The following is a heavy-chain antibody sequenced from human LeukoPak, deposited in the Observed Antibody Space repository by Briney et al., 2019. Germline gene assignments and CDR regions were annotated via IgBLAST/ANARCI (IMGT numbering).Heavy chain of an antibody. J-gene: IGHJ5*02. CDR2: IYYSGNT. Sequence: PSETLSLTCTVSGGSISSYYWNWIRQPPGKELEWIGNIYYSGNTNYNPSLRSRVTISVDTSKNQFSLKLSSVTAADTAVYYCVREPYYYNSSGYRWGQGTLITVSS. D-gene: IGHD3-22*01. CDR1: GGSISSYY. CDR3: VREPYYYNSSGYR. V-gene: IGHV4-59*01.